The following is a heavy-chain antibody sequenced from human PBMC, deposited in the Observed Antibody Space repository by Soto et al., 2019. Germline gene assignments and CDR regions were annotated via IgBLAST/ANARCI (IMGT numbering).Heavy chain of an antibody. CDR3: ARDQSEGSSSPLGWFDP. Sequence: ASVKVSCKTAGYTFSIYVVGWVRQAPGQGLEWMGWISAYNDNTNYAPKLQGRVTMTTDTSTSTAYMELRSLRSDDTAVYYCARDQSEGSSSPLGWFDPWGQGTLVTVSS. V-gene: IGHV1-18*01. CDR2: ISAYNDNT. D-gene: IGHD6-6*01. CDR1: GYTFSIYV. J-gene: IGHJ5*02.